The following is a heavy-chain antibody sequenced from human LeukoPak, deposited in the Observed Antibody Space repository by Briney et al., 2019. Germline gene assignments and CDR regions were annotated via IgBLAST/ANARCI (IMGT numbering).Heavy chain of an antibody. CDR1: GYTFTSYG. CDR3: ARVLGGWFDY. J-gene: IGHJ4*02. CDR2: INPNSGGT. V-gene: IGHV1-2*06. D-gene: IGHD6-19*01. Sequence: GASVKVSCKASGYTFTSYGISWVRQAPGQGLEWMGRINPNSGGTNYAQKFQGRVTMTRDTSISTAYMELSRLRSDDTAVYYCARVLGGWFDYWGQGTLVTVSS.